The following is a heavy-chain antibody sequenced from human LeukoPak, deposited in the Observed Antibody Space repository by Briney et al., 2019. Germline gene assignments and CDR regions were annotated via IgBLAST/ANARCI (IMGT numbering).Heavy chain of an antibody. CDR1: GFTFSSYS. J-gene: IGHJ4*02. D-gene: IGHD3-3*01. Sequence: GGSLRLSCAASGFTFSSYSMNWVRQAPGKGLEWVSAISGSGGSTYYADSVKGRFTISRDNSKNTLYLQMNSLRAEDTAVYYCAKAYSVVEWLSRREYYFDYWGQGTLVTVSS. CDR2: ISGSGGST. V-gene: IGHV3-23*01. CDR3: AKAYSVVEWLSRREYYFDY.